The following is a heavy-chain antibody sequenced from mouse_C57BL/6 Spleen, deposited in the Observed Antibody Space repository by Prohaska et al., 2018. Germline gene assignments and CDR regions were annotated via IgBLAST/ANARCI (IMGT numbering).Heavy chain of an antibody. V-gene: IGHV1-66*01. J-gene: IGHJ2*01. D-gene: IGHD2-2*01. CDR2: IYPGSGNT. Sequence: SVKISCKASGYSFTSYYIHWVKQRPGQGLEWIGWIYPGSGNTKYNEKFKGKATLTADTSSSTAYIQLSSLTSEDAAVYYCARRDYGYDEGFDYWGQGTTLTVSS. CDR3: ARRDYGYDEGFDY. CDR1: GYSFTSYY.